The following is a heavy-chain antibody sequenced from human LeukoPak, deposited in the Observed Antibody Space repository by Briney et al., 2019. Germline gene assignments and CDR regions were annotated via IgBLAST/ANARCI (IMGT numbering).Heavy chain of an antibody. Sequence: TSETLSLTCSVSDDSITMYYWTWIRQPPGKGLEWVGYVEHTGITNFSPSLNGRVSISRDTTKNLFSLRVRSVTAADTAVYFCARGRVSSSTWHRTYYNYFYMDVWGKGTPVTVSS. CDR2: VEHTGIT. D-gene: IGHD5-12*01. CDR3: ARGRVSSSTWHRTYYNYFYMDV. J-gene: IGHJ6*03. V-gene: IGHV4-59*12. CDR1: DDSITMYY.